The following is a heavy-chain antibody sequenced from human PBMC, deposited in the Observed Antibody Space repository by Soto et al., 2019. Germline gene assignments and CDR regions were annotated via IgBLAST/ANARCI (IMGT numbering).Heavy chain of an antibody. CDR1: GGSIRSGDYY. J-gene: IGHJ4*02. Sequence: SETLSLTCTVSGGSIRSGDYYWSWIRKPPGKGLEWIGYTSYSGSTNYNPSLKSRVTMSVDTSKNQFSLKLSSVTAADTAVYYWARDRGYSYGYVDYWGQGTLVTVS. V-gene: IGHV4-61*08. D-gene: IGHD5-18*01. CDR3: ARDRGYSYGYVDY. CDR2: TSYSGST.